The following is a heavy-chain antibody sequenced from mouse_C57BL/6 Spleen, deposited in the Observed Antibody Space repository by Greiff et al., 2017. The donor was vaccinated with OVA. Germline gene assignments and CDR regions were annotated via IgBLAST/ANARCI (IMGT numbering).Heavy chain of an antibody. CDR3: AREEHSNYFAY. Sequence: VQLQQSGAELVRPGTSVKVSCKASGYAFTNYLIEWVKQRPGQGLEWIGVINPGSGGTNYNEKFKGKATLTADKSSSTAYMQLSSLTSEDSAVYFCAREEHSNYFAYWGQGTLVTVSA. CDR2: INPGSGGT. J-gene: IGHJ3*01. D-gene: IGHD2-5*01. V-gene: IGHV1-54*01. CDR1: GYAFTNYL.